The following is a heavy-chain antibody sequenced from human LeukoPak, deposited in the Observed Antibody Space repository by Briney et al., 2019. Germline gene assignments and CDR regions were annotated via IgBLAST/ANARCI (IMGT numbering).Heavy chain of an antibody. V-gene: IGHV4-31*03. Sequence: PSETLSLTCTVSGASTTTTTHYWSWLRQHPGKGPEWIAYIYYDAGAYYNPSLASRVTISLDSSANQFSLKLSSVTAADTAVYYCARGRPKYGDYARAYYYFDYWGQGTLVTVSS. CDR3: ARGRPKYGDYARAYYYFDY. J-gene: IGHJ4*02. D-gene: IGHD4-17*01. CDR2: IYYDAGA. CDR1: GASTTTTTHY.